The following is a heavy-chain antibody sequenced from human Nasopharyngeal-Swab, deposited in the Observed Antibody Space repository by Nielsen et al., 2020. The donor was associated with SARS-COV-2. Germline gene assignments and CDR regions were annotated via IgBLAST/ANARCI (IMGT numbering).Heavy chain of an antibody. V-gene: IGHV1-58*01. D-gene: IGHD1-7*01. J-gene: IGHJ4*02. Sequence: SVKVSCKASGFTFTSSAVQWVRQARGQRLEWIGWIVVGSGNTNYAQKFQERVTITKDMSTSTAYMELSSLRSEDTAVYYCAAVDITGTTSPFDYWGQGTLVTVSS. CDR2: IVVGSGNT. CDR3: AAVDITGTTSPFDY. CDR1: GFTFTSSA.